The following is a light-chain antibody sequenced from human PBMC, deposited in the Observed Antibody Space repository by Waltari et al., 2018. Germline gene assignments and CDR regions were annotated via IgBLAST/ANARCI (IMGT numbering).Light chain of an antibody. J-gene: IGKJ5*01. Sequence: EIVLTQSPDTLSLSPGEGATLSCRASQSLSSYFLAWYQHKPGQGPRLLIYAASNRATGIPGRFSGGKSGTDFILTISRLEPEDFAVYYCQQYGSSPVTFGQGTRLEIK. CDR3: QQYGSSPVT. CDR1: QSLSSYF. V-gene: IGKV3-20*01. CDR2: AAS.